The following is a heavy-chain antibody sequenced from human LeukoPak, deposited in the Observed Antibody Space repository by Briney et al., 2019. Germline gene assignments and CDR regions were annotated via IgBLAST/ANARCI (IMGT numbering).Heavy chain of an antibody. V-gene: IGHV1-46*01. CDR3: ARGSRWYYDSSGYLY. CDR1: GGTFSSYA. CDR2: INPSGGST. D-gene: IGHD3-22*01. Sequence: ASVKVSCKASGGTFSSYAISWVRQAPGQGLEWMGIINPSGGSTSYAQKFQGRVTMTRDTSTSTVYMEPSSLRSEDTAVYYCARGSRWYYDSSGYLYWGQGTLVTVSS. J-gene: IGHJ4*02.